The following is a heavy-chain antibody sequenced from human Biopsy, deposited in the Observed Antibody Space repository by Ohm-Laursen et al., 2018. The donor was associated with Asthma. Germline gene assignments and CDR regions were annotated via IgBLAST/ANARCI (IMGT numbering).Heavy chain of an antibody. CDR2: ISKDASTQ. V-gene: IGHV3-30*01. CDR1: GFSFSNFA. J-gene: IGHJ3*02. D-gene: IGHD1-1*01. Sequence: SLRLSCAPSGFSFSNFAIHWVRQAPGKGLEWVGVISKDASTQDYADSVKGRFTMARDNSKNTLDLQMNSLREEDTAVYYCVRDGTDDAFDIWGQGTTVIVSS. CDR3: VRDGTDDAFDI.